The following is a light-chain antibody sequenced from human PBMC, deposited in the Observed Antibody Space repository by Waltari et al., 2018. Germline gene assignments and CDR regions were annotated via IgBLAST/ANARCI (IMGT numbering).Light chain of an antibody. CDR1: SSDVGGYNY. J-gene: IGLJ3*02. V-gene: IGLV2-11*01. CDR2: EVS. CDR3: SSYAGSSTLGV. Sequence: QSALTQPRSVSGSPGQSVTISCTGTSSDVGGYNYVSWYQQHPGNAPKLMIYEVSNLPSGVPDRFSGSKSGNTASLTISGLQAEDEADYYCSSYAGSSTLGVFGGGTKLTVL.